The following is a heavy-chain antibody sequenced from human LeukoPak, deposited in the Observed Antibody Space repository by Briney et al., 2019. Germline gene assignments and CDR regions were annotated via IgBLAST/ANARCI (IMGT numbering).Heavy chain of an antibody. CDR2: ISSNGGST. D-gene: IGHD6-19*01. CDR1: GFTFSSYA. J-gene: IGHJ4*02. CDR3: ARTHSSGWHFDY. V-gene: IGHV3-64*01. Sequence: GGSRRLSCAASGFTFSSYAMHWVRQAPGKGLEYVSAISSNGGSTYYANSVKGRFTISRDNSKNTLYLQMGSLRAEDTVVYYCARTHSSGWHFDYWGQGTLVTASS.